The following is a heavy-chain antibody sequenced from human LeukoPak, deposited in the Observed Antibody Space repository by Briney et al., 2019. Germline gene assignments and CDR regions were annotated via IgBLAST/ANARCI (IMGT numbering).Heavy chain of an antibody. CDR2: ISGSGATI. Sequence: GGSLRLSCAASGFTFTDYYMGWIRQAPGKGLEWLSYISGSGATIFYADSVKGRFTISRDNAKNSVDLQMNSLRAEDTAVYYCARLKGDTSVFDYWGQGTLVTVSS. CDR1: GFTFTDYY. CDR3: ARLKGDTSVFDY. V-gene: IGHV3-11*01. J-gene: IGHJ4*02. D-gene: IGHD3-16*01.